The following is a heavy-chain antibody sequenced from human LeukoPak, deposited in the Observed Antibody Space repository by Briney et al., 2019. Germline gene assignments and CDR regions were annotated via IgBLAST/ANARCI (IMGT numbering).Heavy chain of an antibody. D-gene: IGHD5-18*01. J-gene: IGHJ4*02. CDR3: ARQGGYSYGYDY. V-gene: IGHV4-39*01. CDR1: GGSISSSSYY. Sequence: SETLSLTCTVSGGSISSSSYYWGWIRQPPGKGLEWIGSIYYSGSTYYNPSLKSRVTISVDTSKNQFSLKLSSVTAADTAVYYCARQGGYSYGYDYWGQGTLVTVSS. CDR2: IYYSGST.